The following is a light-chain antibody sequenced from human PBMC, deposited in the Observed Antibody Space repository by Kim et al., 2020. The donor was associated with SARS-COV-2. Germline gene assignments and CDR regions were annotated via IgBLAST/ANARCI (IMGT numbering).Light chain of an antibody. CDR1: TGDYICS. V-gene: IGLV4-69*01. CDR2: VNSDGSH. Sequence: WAKPTCTRSTGDYICSYAWHQQQPGKGPRYWIKVNSDGSHRQGDGIPERLSGASSGAERYLTISSLQSDDEADYYCQTWGPGIRVFGGGTKVTVL. J-gene: IGLJ3*02. CDR3: QTWGPGIRV.